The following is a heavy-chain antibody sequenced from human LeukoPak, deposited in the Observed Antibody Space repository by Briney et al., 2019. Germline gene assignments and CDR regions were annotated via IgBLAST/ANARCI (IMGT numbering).Heavy chain of an antibody. Sequence: GGSLRLSCAASGFTFSNFAIHWVRQAPGKGLEWVSFIYSDNTHYSDSVKGRFTISRDNSKNTLYLQMNSLRAEDTAVYYCARRAGAYSHPYDYWGRGTLVTVSS. CDR3: ARRAGAYSHPYDY. J-gene: IGHJ4*02. V-gene: IGHV3-53*01. CDR1: GFTFSNFA. CDR2: IYSDNT. D-gene: IGHD4/OR15-4a*01.